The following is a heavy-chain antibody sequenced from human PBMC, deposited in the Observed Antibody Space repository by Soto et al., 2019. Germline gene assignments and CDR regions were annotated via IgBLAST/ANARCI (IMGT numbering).Heavy chain of an antibody. CDR3: TKYRRTDAEGYSFEY. CDR2: IHYSGST. CDR1: GCSMSGSY. V-gene: IGHV4-59*01. Sequence: XETLSLTCTVSGCSMSGSYWSWIRQTPGKVLEWVGYIHYSGSTNYNPSLKSRVTMSVDSAKNQFSLQLSSVTAADTAVYFCTKYRRTDAEGYSFEYWGKGALVTVSS. D-gene: IGHD2-15*01. J-gene: IGHJ4*02.